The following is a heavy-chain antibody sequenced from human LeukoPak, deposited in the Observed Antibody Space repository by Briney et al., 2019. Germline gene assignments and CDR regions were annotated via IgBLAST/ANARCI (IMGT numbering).Heavy chain of an antibody. V-gene: IGHV3-74*01. J-gene: IGHJ5*02. D-gene: IGHD1-1*01. Sequence: GGSLRLSCTASGFSFSGHWMHWARQLPGKGLVWVSRISPTGSTTSYADSVKGRFTVSRDNAKNTLYLQVNNLRAEDTAVYYCAKVPTGRWDWFDPWGQGTLVTVSS. CDR2: ISPTGSTT. CDR3: AKVPTGRWDWFDP. CDR1: GFSFSGHW.